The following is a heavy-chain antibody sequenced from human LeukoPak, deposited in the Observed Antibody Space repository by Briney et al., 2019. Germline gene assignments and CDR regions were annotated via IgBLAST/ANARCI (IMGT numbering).Heavy chain of an antibody. CDR2: INPNSGGT. CDR1: GYTFTGYY. J-gene: IGHJ5*02. Sequence: GASVKVSCKASGYTFTGYYMHWVRQAPGQGLEWTGWINPNSGGTNYAQKFQGRVTMTRDTSISTAYMELSRLRSDDTAVYYCARGNWGYCSSTSCYVWFDPWGQGTLVTVSS. CDR3: ARGNWGYCSSTSCYVWFDP. D-gene: IGHD2-2*01. V-gene: IGHV1-2*02.